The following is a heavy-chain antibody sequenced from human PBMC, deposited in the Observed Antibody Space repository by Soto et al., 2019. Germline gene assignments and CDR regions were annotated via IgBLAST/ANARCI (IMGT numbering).Heavy chain of an antibody. Sequence: PSETLSLTCAVSGGSISSSNWWCWFRRPPGKELEWIGGIYHSGSTNYNPSLKSRVTISVDNSKNKFSLMLRSVAAAATAVYYYTRERHPSAFVFWGQGSLVTASS. J-gene: IGHJ4*02. V-gene: IGHV4-4*02. CDR3: TRERHPSAFVF. D-gene: IGHD3-3*01. CDR1: GGSISSSNW. CDR2: IYHSGST.